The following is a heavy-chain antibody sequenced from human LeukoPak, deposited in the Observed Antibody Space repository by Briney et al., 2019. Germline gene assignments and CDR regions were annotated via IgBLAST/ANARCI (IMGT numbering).Heavy chain of an antibody. J-gene: IGHJ4*02. CDR2: IKQDGSEK. V-gene: IGHV3-7*01. D-gene: IGHD6-19*01. CDR3: ARERYSSGWYGGYFDY. Sequence: GGSLRLSCAASGFTFSSYWMSWVRQAPGKGLEWVANIKQDGSEKYYVDSVKGRFTISRDNAKNSLYLQMNSLRAEDTAVYYCARERYSSGWYGGYFDYWGQGTLVTVSS. CDR1: GFTFSSYW.